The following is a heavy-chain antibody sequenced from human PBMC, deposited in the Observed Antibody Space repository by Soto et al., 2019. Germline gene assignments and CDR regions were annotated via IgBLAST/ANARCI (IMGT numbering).Heavy chain of an antibody. CDR3: AKDRYYGSGSYLIDY. V-gene: IGHV3-9*01. CDR2: ISWNSGSI. Sequence: EVQLVESGGGLVQPGRSLRLSCAASGFTFDDYAMHWVRQAPGKGLEWVSGISWNSGSIGYADSVKGRFTISRDNAKNSLYLQMNSLRAEDTALYYCAKDRYYGSGSYLIDYCGQGTLVTVCS. D-gene: IGHD3-10*01. J-gene: IGHJ4*02. CDR1: GFTFDDYA.